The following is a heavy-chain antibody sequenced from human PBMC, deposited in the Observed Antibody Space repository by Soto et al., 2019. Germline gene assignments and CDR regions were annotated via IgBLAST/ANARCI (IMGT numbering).Heavy chain of an antibody. CDR3: VKGAPQDTAMVTPNDYYYYYGMDV. CDR2: ISSNGGST. J-gene: IGHJ6*02. V-gene: IGHV3-64D*08. CDR1: GFTFSSYA. Sequence: GGSLRLSCSASGFTFSSYAMHWVRQAPGKGLEYVSAISSNGGSTYYADSVKGRFTISRDNSKNTLYLQMSSLRAEDTAVYYCVKGAPQDTAMVTPNDYYYYYGMDVWGQGTTVTVSS. D-gene: IGHD5-18*01.